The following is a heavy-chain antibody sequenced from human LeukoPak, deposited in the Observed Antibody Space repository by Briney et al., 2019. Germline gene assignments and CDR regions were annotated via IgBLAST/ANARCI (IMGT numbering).Heavy chain of an antibody. J-gene: IGHJ4*02. CDR1: GFTFSNAR. Sequence: PGGSLRLSCAASGFTFSNARMSWVRQAPGKGLEWVGRIKSKTDGGTTDYAAPVKGRFTISRDDSQNTLYLQMNSLKTEDTAVYYCTTEGYYYDSSGYALRVYFDYWGQGTLVTVSS. D-gene: IGHD3-22*01. CDR3: TTEGYYYDSSGYALRVYFDY. CDR2: IKSKTDGGTT. V-gene: IGHV3-15*01.